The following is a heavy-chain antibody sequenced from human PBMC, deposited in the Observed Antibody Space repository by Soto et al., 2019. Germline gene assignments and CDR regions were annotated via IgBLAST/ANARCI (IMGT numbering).Heavy chain of an antibody. Sequence: EVQLVEYGGGLVQPGGSLRLSCASAGFNVSSNYMSWFSHAPGKVLESVSVIYSGGSTDYADSLKGRFTIYRDHSKTTLYLPRNSLRAEDTAVYYSGRMGVIPFFYYRMDVWGQGTTVTVSS. CDR3: GRMGVIPFFYYRMDV. J-gene: IGHJ6*02. V-gene: IGHV3-66*01. CDR2: IYSGGST. CDR1: GFNVSSNY. D-gene: IGHD3-16*02.